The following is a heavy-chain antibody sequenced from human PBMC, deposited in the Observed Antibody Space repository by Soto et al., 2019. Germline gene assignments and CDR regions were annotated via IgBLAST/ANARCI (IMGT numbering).Heavy chain of an antibody. V-gene: IGHV3-7*04. CDR3: ARGGSAVDY. D-gene: IGHD6-19*01. J-gene: IGHJ4*02. CDR2: IKQDGSEK. CDR1: GLNFSSYW. Sequence: GGSLRLSCAASGLNFSSYWMSWVRQAPGKGLEWVANIKQDGSEKYYVDSVKGRFTISRDNAKNSLYLQMNSLRAEDTAVYYCARGGSAVDYWGQGTLVTVSS.